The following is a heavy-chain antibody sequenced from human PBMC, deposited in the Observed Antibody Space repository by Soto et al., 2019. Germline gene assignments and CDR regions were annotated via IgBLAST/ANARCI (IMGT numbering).Heavy chain of an antibody. CDR2: IWYDGSNK. J-gene: IGHJ4*02. CDR3: ARERRFLEWLLYDY. D-gene: IGHD3-3*01. Sequence: PGESLKISCAASGFTFSSYGMHWVRQAPGKGLEWVAVIWYDGSNKYYADSVKGRFTISRDNSKNTLYLQMNSLRAEDTAVYYCARERRFLEWLLYDYWGQGTLVTVSS. CDR1: GFTFSSYG. V-gene: IGHV3-33*01.